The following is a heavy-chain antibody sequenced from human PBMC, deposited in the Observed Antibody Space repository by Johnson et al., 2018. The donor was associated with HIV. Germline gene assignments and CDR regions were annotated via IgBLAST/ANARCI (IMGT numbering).Heavy chain of an antibody. D-gene: IGHD1-26*01. V-gene: IGHV3-15*01. J-gene: IGHJ3*02. CDR3: ARDRGYLDAFDI. CDR2: IKSKSDGGTT. Sequence: VQLVESGGGLVKPGGSLRLSCAASGFTFNNAWMSWVRQAPGKGLEWVGRIKSKSDGGTTDYAAPVKGRFTISRDNSKNTLYLQMNSLRAEDTAVFYCARDRGYLDAFDIWGQGTMVTVSS. CDR1: GFTFNNAW.